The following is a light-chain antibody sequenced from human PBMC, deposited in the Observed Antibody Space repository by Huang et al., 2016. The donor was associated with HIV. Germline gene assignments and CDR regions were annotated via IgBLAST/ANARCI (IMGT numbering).Light chain of an antibody. CDR1: QSVSSY. Sequence: EIVLTQSPATLSLSPGDRATLSCRASQSVSSYFAWYQQKPAQAPRLLIYATSNRATGVPARFSGSGSGTDFTLTISSLEPEDFANYYCQQRISWPPSYTFGQGTKVEI. CDR3: QQRISWPPSYT. V-gene: IGKV3-11*01. J-gene: IGKJ2*01. CDR2: ATS.